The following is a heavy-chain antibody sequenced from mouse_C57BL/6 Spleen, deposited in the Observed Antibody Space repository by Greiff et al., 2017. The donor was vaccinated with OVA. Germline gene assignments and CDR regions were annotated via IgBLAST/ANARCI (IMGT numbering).Heavy chain of an antibody. Sequence: QVQLQQPGAELVKPGASVKMSCKASGYTFTSYWITWVKQRPGQGLEWIGDIYPGSGSTNYNEKFKSKATLTVDTSSSTAYMQLSSLTSEYSAVYYCARMGDYDGNAMDYWGQGTSVTVSS. J-gene: IGHJ4*01. V-gene: IGHV1-55*01. CDR3: ARMGDYDGNAMDY. CDR1: GYTFTSYW. D-gene: IGHD1-1*01. CDR2: IYPGSGST.